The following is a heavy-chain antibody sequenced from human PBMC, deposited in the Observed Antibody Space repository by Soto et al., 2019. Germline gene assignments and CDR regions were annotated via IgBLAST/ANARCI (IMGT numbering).Heavy chain of an antibody. J-gene: IGHJ4*02. D-gene: IGHD6-13*01. CDR2: IWYDGSNK. CDR1: GFTFSSYG. Sequence: HPGGSLRLSCAASGFTFSSYGMHWVRQAPGKGLEWVAVIWYDGSNKYYADSVKGRFTISRDNSKNTLYLQMNSLRAEDTAVYYCAREAAAGTLDYWGQGTLVTVSS. V-gene: IGHV3-33*01. CDR3: AREAAAGTLDY.